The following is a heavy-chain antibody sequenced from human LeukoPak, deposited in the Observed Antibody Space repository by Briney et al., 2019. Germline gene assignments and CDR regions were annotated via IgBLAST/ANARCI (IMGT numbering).Heavy chain of an antibody. V-gene: IGHV4-59*01. CDR3: ARGYNWFDP. CDR2: VFDSGGT. Sequence: PSETLSLTCTVSGGSISNYWWSWIRQPPGKGLEWIGYVFDSGGTNYNPSLKNRVTISVDTSKNQFSLKVSSVTAADTAIYYCARGYNWFDPWGQGTLVTVSS. CDR1: GGSISNYW. J-gene: IGHJ5*02.